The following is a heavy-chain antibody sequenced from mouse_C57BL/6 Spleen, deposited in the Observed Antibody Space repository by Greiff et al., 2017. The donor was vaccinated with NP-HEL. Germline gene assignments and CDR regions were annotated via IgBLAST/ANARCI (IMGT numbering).Heavy chain of an antibody. J-gene: IGHJ2*01. D-gene: IGHD1-1*01. CDR1: GYTFTSYD. V-gene: IGHV1-85*01. CDR2: IYPRDGST. CDR3: ARERAFITTVVADY. Sequence: QVQLQQSGPELVKPGASVKLSCKASGYTFTSYDINWVKQRPGQGLEWIGWIYPRDGSTKYNEKFKGKATLTVDTSSSTAYMELHSLTSEDSAVYFWARERAFITTVVADYWGQGTTLTVSS.